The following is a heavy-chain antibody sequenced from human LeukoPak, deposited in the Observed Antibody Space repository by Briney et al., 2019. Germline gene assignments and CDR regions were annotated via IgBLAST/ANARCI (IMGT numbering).Heavy chain of an antibody. D-gene: IGHD2-2*01. Sequence: SGTLSLTCTVSGGSISGSNWWSWVRQPPGRGLDWIGEIFHSGSSNFNPSLKSRVTISVDKSKNQFSLNLNSMTAADTAVYYCARRYCSTSSCHFDSWGQGTLVTVSS. CDR3: ARRYCSTSSCHFDS. V-gene: IGHV4-4*02. CDR2: IFHSGSS. J-gene: IGHJ4*02. CDR1: GGSISGSNW.